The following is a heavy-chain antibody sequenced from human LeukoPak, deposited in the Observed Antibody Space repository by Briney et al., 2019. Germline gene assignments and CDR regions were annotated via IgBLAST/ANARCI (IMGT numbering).Heavy chain of an antibody. Sequence: ASVKVSCKASGYTFTGYYMHWVRQAPGQGLEWMGWINPNSGGTNYAQKFQGRVTMTRDTSISTAYMELSRLRSDDTAVYYCARGIGNDYVWGSYRPSFDYWGQGTLVTVSS. CDR3: ARGIGNDYVWGSYRPSFDY. CDR2: INPNSGGT. D-gene: IGHD3-16*02. CDR1: GYTFTGYY. V-gene: IGHV1-2*02. J-gene: IGHJ4*02.